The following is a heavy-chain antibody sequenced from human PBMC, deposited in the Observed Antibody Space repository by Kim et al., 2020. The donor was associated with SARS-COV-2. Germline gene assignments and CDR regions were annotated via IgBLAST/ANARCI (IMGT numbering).Heavy chain of an antibody. D-gene: IGHD6-19*01. V-gene: IGHV4-4*07. Sequence: SETLSLTCTVSGGSINNYYWSWIRQPAGKGLEWIGRIYASGTTNYNPSLKSRVTISVDTSTNQFSPNLRSVTAADTAVYYCARGGGYSSGKAKFDYWGQGTLLTASA. CDR2: IYASGTT. J-gene: IGHJ4*02. CDR1: GGSINNYY. CDR3: ARGGGYSSGKAKFDY.